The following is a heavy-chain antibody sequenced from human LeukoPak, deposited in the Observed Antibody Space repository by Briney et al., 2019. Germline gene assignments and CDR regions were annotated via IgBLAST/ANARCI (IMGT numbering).Heavy chain of an antibody. D-gene: IGHD2-21*01. Sequence: GGSLRLSCAASGFTVSSNYMSWVRQAPGKWLEWVSMIYAGGSTYYADSVKGRFTISRDNSKNALYLQMSSLRAEDTAVYYCASGLYGMDVWGQGTTVTVSS. CDR1: GFTVSSNY. V-gene: IGHV3-66*01. CDR2: IYAGGST. CDR3: ASGLYGMDV. J-gene: IGHJ6*02.